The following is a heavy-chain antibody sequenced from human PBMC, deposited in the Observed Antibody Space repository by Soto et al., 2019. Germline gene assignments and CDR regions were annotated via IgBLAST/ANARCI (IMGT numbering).Heavy chain of an antibody. V-gene: IGHV3-49*04. CDR3: NRYLPDYDFWSGYLNDYYYGMDD. CDR2: IRRKAYGGTT. Sequence: GGSLRLSCTASGFTFGDYAMSWVRQAPGKGLGWVGFIRRKAYGGTTEYAASVKGRFTISRDDSKSIAYLQVNSLKTEDTAVNYCNRYLPDYDFWSGYLNDYYYGMDDWGQGTTVTVSS. CDR1: GFTFGDYA. J-gene: IGHJ6*02. D-gene: IGHD3-3*01.